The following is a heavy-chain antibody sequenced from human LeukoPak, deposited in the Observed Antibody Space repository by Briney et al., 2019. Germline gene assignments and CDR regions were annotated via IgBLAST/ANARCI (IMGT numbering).Heavy chain of an antibody. V-gene: IGHV3-48*01. CDR2: ISSSRRTI. CDR3: ARDYYGSGSYYTGLLFDY. CDR1: GFTFSSYN. J-gene: IGHJ4*02. D-gene: IGHD3-10*01. Sequence: GGSLRLSCAASGFTFSSYNINWVRQAPGKGLEWVSYISSSRRTISYADSVKGRFTISRDNAKNSLYLQMYSLRAEDTAVYYCARDYYGSGSYYTGLLFDYWGQGTLVTVSS.